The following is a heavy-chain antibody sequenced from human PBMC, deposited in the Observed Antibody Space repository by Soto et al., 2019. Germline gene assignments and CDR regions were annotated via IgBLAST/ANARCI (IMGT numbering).Heavy chain of an antibody. V-gene: IGHV3-23*01. CDR2: ISGSGGST. CDR3: AKGHRITIFGVVINNYFDY. J-gene: IGHJ4*02. CDR1: GFTFSSYA. D-gene: IGHD3-3*01. Sequence: GGSLTLSCAASGFTFSSYAMSWVRQAPGKGLEWVSAISGSGGSTYYADSVKGRFTISRDNSKNTLYLQMNSLRAEDTAVYYCAKGHRITIFGVVINNYFDYWGQGTLVTVSS.